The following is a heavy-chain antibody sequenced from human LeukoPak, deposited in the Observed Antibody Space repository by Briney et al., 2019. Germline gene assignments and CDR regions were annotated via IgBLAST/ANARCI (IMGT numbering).Heavy chain of an antibody. V-gene: IGHV1-18*04. D-gene: IGHD2-15*01. CDR2: ISAYNGNT. Sequence: ASVKVSCKASGYTFTGYYMHWVRQAPGQGLEWMGWISAYNGNTNYAKKFQGRVTLTTDTSTSTAYMELRSLRSDDTALYYCATYCTGGSCDSEDYYYGMDAWGQGTTVTVSS. CDR1: GYTFTGYY. CDR3: ATYCTGGSCDSEDYYYGMDA. J-gene: IGHJ6*02.